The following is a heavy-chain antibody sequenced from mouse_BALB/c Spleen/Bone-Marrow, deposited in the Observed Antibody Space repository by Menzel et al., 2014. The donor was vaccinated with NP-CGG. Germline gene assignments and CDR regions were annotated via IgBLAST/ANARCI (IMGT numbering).Heavy chain of an antibody. J-gene: IGHJ2*01. CDR2: INPGSGGA. CDR1: GYAFTNYL. V-gene: IGHV1-54*01. Sequence: LMESGAELVRPGTSVKVSCKASGYAFTNYLIEWVKRRPVQGLEWIGVINPGSGGANYNAKFKGKATLTADKSSSTAYMQLSSLTSDDSAVYFCAREWTARAVDYWGQGTTLTVSS. D-gene: IGHD3-2*01. CDR3: AREWTARAVDY.